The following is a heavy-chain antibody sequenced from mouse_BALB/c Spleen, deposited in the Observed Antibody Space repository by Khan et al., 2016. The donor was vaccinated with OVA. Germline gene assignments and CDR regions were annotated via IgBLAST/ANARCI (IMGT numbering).Heavy chain of an antibody. CDR3: ARGGSSGPAWFTY. J-gene: IGHJ3*01. Sequence: EVQLQESGPGLVKPSQSLSLTCSVTGYSITSGYFWNWIRKFPGNNLEWMGYIRYDGNSDYNPSLKNRISLTRDTSKNQFFLKLNSVTPEDTATDYCARGGSSGPAWFTYWGQGTLVTVSA. D-gene: IGHD3-1*01. V-gene: IGHV3-6*02. CDR1: GYSITSGYF. CDR2: IRYDGNS.